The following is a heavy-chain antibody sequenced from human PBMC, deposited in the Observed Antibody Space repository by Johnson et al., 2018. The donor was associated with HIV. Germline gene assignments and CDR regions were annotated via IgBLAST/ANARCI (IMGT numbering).Heavy chain of an antibody. CDR1: GFTVSSNY. CDR2: IKTKTDGGAA. J-gene: IGHJ3*02. V-gene: IGHV3-15*01. Sequence: VQLVESGGGLVQPGGSLRLSCAASGFTVSSNYMSWVRQAPGKGLEWVGRIKTKTDGGAADYAAPVKGRFTMSRDDSKNTLHLQMSSLRTEDTAIYYCTTGVSWFGAITFDMWGQGTMVTVSS. CDR3: TTGVSWFGAITFDM. D-gene: IGHD3-10*01.